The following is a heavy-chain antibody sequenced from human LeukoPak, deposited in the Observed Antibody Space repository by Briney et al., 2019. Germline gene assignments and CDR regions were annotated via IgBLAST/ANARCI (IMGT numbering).Heavy chain of an antibody. CDR3: ARANILTGYYHFDY. D-gene: IGHD3-9*01. Sequence: SETLSLTCTVSGGSISSGDYYWSWIRQPPGKGLEWIGYIYYSGSTYYDPSLKSRVTISVDTSKNQFSLKLSSVTAADTAVYHCARANILTGYYHFDYWGQGTLVTVSS. CDR2: IYYSGST. V-gene: IGHV4-30-4*01. J-gene: IGHJ4*02. CDR1: GGSISSGDYY.